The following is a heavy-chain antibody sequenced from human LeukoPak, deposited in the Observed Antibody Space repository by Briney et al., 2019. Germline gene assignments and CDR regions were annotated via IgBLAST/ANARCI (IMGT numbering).Heavy chain of an antibody. D-gene: IGHD1-26*01. CDR2: INHSGST. CDR3: ARELHSGSYYFDY. Sequence: SETLSLTCAVYGGSFSGYYWSWIRQPPGKGLEWIGEINHSGSTNYNPSLKSRVTISVDTSKNQFSLKLSSVTAADTAVYYCARELHSGSYYFDYWGQGTLVTVSS. V-gene: IGHV4-34*01. J-gene: IGHJ4*02. CDR1: GGSFSGYY.